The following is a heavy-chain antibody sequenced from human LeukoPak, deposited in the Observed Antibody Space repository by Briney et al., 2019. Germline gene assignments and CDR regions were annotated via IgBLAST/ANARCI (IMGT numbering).Heavy chain of an antibody. CDR2: IYHSGST. J-gene: IGHJ4*02. Sequence: SETLSLTCTVSGYSISSGYYWGWIRQPPGKGLEWIGSIYHSGSTYYNPSLKSRVTISVDTSKNQFSLKLSSVTAADTAVYYCAREMIDGTAYWGQGTLVTVSS. V-gene: IGHV4-38-2*02. D-gene: IGHD5-24*01. CDR3: AREMIDGTAY. CDR1: GYSISSGYY.